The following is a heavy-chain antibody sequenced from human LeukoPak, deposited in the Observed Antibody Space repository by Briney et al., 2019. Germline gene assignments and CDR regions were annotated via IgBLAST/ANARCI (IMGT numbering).Heavy chain of an antibody. J-gene: IGHJ5*02. V-gene: IGHV1-2*02. CDR1: GYTFTGYY. D-gene: IGHD3-3*01. CDR3: AREYYDFWSGYNTP. CDR2: INPNSGGT. Sequence: GASVKVSCKASGYTFTGYYMHWVRQAPGQGLEWMGWINPNSGGTNYAQKFQGRVTMTRDTSISTAYMELSRLRSDDTAVYYCAREYYDFWSGYNTPWGQGTLVTVSS.